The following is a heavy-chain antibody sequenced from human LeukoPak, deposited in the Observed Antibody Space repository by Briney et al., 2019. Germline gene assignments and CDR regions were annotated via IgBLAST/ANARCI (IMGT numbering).Heavy chain of an antibody. J-gene: IGHJ4*02. CDR3: ARELLGYCSGGSCYPSKY. CDR2: INPNSGGT. Sequence: ASVKVSCKASGYTFTGYYMHWVRQAPGQGLEWMGRINPNSGGTNYAQKFQGRVTMTRDTSISTAYMELSRLRSDDTAVYYCARELLGYCSGGSCYPSKYWGQGTLVTVSS. CDR1: GYTFTGYY. D-gene: IGHD2-15*01. V-gene: IGHV1-2*02.